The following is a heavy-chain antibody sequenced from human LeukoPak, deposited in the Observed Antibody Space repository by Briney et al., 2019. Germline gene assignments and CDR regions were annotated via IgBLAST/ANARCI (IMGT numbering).Heavy chain of an antibody. J-gene: IGHJ4*02. Sequence: GGSLRLSCAASGFIFSSYDMSWVRQAPGKGPEWVSTIRSSGVTTYYADSVKGRFTISRDNSKNMLYLQMNSLRADDTAVYYCAKAPEEYCFDYWGQGTLVTVSS. CDR2: IRSSGVTT. V-gene: IGHV3-23*01. CDR1: GFIFSSYD. CDR3: AKAPEEYCFDY.